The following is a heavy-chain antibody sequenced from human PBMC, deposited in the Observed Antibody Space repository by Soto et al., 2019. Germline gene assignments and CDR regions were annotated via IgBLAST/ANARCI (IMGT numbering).Heavy chain of an antibody. V-gene: IGHV3-48*03. CDR3: ARAPSLLCLD. D-gene: IGHD3-10*02. J-gene: IGHJ4*02. CDR2: ISSSGSTI. Sequence: GGSLRLSCAASGFSFSSYEMNWVRQAPGKGLEWVSYISSSGSTIYYADSVKGRFTISRDNAKNSLYLQMNRLRAEDTAVYYCARAPSLLCLDWGQGTLVTVSS. CDR1: GFSFSSYE.